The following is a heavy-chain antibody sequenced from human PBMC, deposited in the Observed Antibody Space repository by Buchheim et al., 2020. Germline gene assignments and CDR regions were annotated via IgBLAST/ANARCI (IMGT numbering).Heavy chain of an antibody. CDR3: ATDPHYPSGSY. D-gene: IGHD3-10*01. J-gene: IGHJ1*01. V-gene: IGHV3-48*03. CDR1: GFTFSGYE. Sequence: EVFLVESGGGLVQPGGSLRLSCAASGFTFSGYEMSWVRQAPGKGLECIAYISASGGSTYYVDSVRGRFTISRDNAKNSLYLQMNSLRVEDTAVYYCATDPHYPSGSYWGRGTL. CDR2: ISASGGST.